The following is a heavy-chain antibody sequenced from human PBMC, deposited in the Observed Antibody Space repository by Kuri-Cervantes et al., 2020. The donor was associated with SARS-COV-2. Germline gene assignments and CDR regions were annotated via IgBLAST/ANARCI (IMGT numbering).Heavy chain of an antibody. CDR2: ISSSSSTI. CDR1: GFTFSSYS. J-gene: IGHJ4*02. Sequence: LTCAASGFTFSSYSMNWVRQAPGKGLEWVSYISSSSSTIYYADSVKGRFTISRDNAKNSLYLQMNSLRAEDTAVYYCARDGPLQGPGTAYWGQGTLVTVSS. V-gene: IGHV3-48*01. D-gene: IGHD2-21*02. CDR3: ARDGPLQGPGTAY.